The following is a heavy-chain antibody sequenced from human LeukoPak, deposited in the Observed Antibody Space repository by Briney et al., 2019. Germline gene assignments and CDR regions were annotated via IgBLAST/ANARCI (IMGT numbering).Heavy chain of an antibody. D-gene: IGHD3-9*01. CDR2: IYYSGST. Sequence: PSETLSLTCTLSGGSISSSSYYWGWLRHPPGRGLEWIGSIYYSGSTYYNSSLKSRVTISEDTSKNQFALKLSSVTAADTAVYYCARWVSRYYYFDYWGQGTLVTVSS. J-gene: IGHJ4*02. V-gene: IGHV4-39*01. CDR3: ARWVSRYYYFDY. CDR1: GGSISSSSYY.